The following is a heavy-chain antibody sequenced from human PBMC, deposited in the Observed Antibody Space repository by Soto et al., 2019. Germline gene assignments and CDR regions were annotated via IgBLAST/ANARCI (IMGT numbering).Heavy chain of an antibody. CDR1: GGTFSNDI. V-gene: IGHV1-69*02. J-gene: IGHJ4*02. D-gene: IGHD1-26*01. Sequence: SVKVSCKTSGGTFSNDIITWVRQAPGQGLEWMGRIIPLLGIANYAQNFKGRVTITADKSTGTAYMEVNSLRSEDTAVYYCARRGSGSYYDYWGQGTLVTVSS. CDR2: IIPLLGIA. CDR3: ARRGSGSYYDY.